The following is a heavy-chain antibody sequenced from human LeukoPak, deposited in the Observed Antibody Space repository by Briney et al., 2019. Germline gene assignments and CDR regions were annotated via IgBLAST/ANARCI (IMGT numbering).Heavy chain of an antibody. CDR3: ARSTKMGDY. Sequence: GGSLRLSCAASGFTFTTSWMHWFRHAPGKGLVWVSRIESDGTSTTYADSVKGRFTISRDNAKNTLYLQMNSLRAEDTAVYYCARSTKMGDYWGQGTLVTVSS. V-gene: IGHV3-74*01. CDR2: IESDGTST. J-gene: IGHJ4*02. D-gene: IGHD3-22*01. CDR1: GFTFTTSW.